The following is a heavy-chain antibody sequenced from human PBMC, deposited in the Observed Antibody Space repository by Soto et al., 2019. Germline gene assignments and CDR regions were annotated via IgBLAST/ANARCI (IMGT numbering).Heavy chain of an antibody. D-gene: IGHD6-19*01. CDR1: GFTFRSYG. Sequence: QVQLVESGGGVVQPGRSLRLSCAASGFTFRSYGMHWVRQAPGKGREGVAVMSYDGGNKYYADSVKGRFTISTANSENSLYLKINCLRAEDTPVYYCAKDRATKYCCPIAVAGTPPPAVDYWGQGTLVTVSS. J-gene: IGHJ4*02. CDR3: AKDRATKYCCPIAVAGTPPPAVDY. V-gene: IGHV3-30*18. CDR2: MSYDGGNK.